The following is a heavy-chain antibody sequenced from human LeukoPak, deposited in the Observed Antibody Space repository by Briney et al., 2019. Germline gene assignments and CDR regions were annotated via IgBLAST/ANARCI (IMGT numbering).Heavy chain of an antibody. CDR3: AKDLRASRRPRFDY. CDR1: GFTFSSYA. J-gene: IGHJ4*02. CDR2: ISGSGGST. Sequence: GGSLRLSCAASGFTFSSYAMSWVRQAPGKGLEWVSAISGSGGSTYYADSVKGRFTISRDNSKNTLYLQMNSLRAEDTAVYYCAKDLRASRRPRFDYWGQGTLVTVSP. V-gene: IGHV3-23*01.